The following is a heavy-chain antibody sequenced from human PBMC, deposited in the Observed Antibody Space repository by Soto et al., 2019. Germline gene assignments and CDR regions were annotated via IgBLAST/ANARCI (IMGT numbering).Heavy chain of an antibody. Sequence: SETLSLTCAVYGGSFSSGDYYWSWIRQPPGKGLEWIGYIYYSGSTYYNPSLKSRVTISVDTSKNQFSLKLSSVTAADTAVYYCARLVYDSSGYRPGWGQGTLVTVSS. J-gene: IGHJ4*02. V-gene: IGHV4-30-4*01. CDR1: GGSFSSGDYY. D-gene: IGHD3-22*01. CDR3: ARLVYDSSGYRPG. CDR2: IYYSGST.